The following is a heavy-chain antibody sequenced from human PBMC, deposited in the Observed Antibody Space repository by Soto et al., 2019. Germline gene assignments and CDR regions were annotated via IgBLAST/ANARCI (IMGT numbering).Heavy chain of an antibody. J-gene: IGHJ4*02. CDR1: GFTFSSYG. V-gene: IGHV3-33*01. CDR3: AREGYSYAYYFDY. CDR2: IWYDGSKK. D-gene: IGHD5-18*01. Sequence: QVQLVESGGGVVQPGRSLRLSCAASGFTFSSYGMHWVRQAPGKGLEWVAVIWYDGSKKYYADSVKGRFTISRDNSKNTLYLQMNSLRAEDTAVYYCAREGYSYAYYFDYWGQGTLVTVSS.